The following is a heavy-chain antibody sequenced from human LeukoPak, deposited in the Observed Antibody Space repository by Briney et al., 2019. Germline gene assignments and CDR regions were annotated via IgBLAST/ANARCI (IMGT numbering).Heavy chain of an antibody. CDR3: AKDGQSFNSVWDYFDS. V-gene: IGHV3-33*06. J-gene: IGHJ4*02. CDR1: GFNFGVYG. Sequence: PGTSLRLSCTASGFNFGVYGMHWVRQAPGKGLEWVAVIWYDGSTKYYADSVKGRFAISRDNSRNTLHLQMNNLRVEDTAVYYCAKDGQSFNSVWDYFDSWGQGTLVTVSS. CDR2: IWYDGSTK. D-gene: IGHD7-27*01.